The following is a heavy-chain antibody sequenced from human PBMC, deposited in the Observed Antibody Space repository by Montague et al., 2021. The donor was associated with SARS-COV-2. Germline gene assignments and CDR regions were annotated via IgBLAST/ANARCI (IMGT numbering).Heavy chain of an antibody. CDR2: INHSAST. Sequence: SETLSLTCAVYGASFNGYYWTWIRQPPGKGLEWIGEINHSASTSYNPSLRSRVTISVDTSKNQFSLKLTSVTAADTAVYYCTRRLHGFNRHYFDYWGQGTLVTVSS. D-gene: IGHD5-24*01. CDR3: TRRLHGFNRHYFDY. CDR1: GASFNGYY. J-gene: IGHJ4*02. V-gene: IGHV4-34*01.